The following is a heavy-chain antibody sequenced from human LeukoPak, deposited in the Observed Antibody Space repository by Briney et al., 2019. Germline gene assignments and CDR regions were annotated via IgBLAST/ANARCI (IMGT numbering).Heavy chain of an antibody. D-gene: IGHD3-10*01. CDR3: ARDSWWDGSKTFSDWFGP. CDR1: GGSIGSYY. Sequence: KTSETLSLTCTVSGGSIGSYYWSWVGQPPEKGVEWVGNIDYTGRTNYNPSLKSRVTISIDTSKNQFSLRLNSVTAADTAVYYCARDSWWDGSKTFSDWFGPWGQGTLVTVSS. J-gene: IGHJ5*02. CDR2: IDYTGRT. V-gene: IGHV4-59*01.